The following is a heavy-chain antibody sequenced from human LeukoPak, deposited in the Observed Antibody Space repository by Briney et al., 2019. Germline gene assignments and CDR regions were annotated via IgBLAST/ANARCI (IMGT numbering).Heavy chain of an antibody. V-gene: IGHV3-21*01. J-gene: IGHJ5*02. CDR1: GFTFSSYS. D-gene: IGHD2-21*02. CDR2: ISSSSSYI. CDR3: ARDRTGVYCGGDCYLGGFDP. Sequence: GGSLRLSCAASGFTFSSYSMNWVRQAPGKGLEWVSSISSSSSYIYYADSVKGRSTISRDNAKNSLYLQMNSLRAEDTAVYYCARDRTGVYCGGDCYLGGFDPWGQGTLVTVSS.